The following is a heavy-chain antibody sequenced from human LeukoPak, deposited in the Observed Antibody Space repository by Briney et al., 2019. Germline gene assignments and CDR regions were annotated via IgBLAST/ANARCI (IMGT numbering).Heavy chain of an antibody. J-gene: IGHJ5*02. CDR3: ARGRNDHGVFFDP. D-gene: IGHD4-17*01. Sequence: PSETLSLTCTFSGGSMRSYYWVWIRQAPGKGLEWIGFISYSGYTSYSPSLNSRVATSRDTPKSQFSLRLTSMTPADTAIYYCARGRNDHGVFFDPWAQGTLVTVSS. V-gene: IGHV4-59*01. CDR2: ISYSGYT. CDR1: GGSMRSYY.